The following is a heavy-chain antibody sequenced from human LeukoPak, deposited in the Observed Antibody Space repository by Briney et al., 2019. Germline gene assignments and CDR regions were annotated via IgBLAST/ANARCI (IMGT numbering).Heavy chain of an antibody. CDR3: AKEPREYCSSTSCPNWFDL. Sequence: GGSLRLSCAASGFTFNSYAMSWVRQAPGKGLEWVSAISASGGTTYYADSVRGRFTISRDNSENTLFLQMNSLRAEDMAVYYCAKEPREYCSSTSCPNWFDLWGQGTLVTVSS. V-gene: IGHV3-23*01. J-gene: IGHJ5*02. D-gene: IGHD2-2*01. CDR1: GFTFNSYA. CDR2: ISASGGTT.